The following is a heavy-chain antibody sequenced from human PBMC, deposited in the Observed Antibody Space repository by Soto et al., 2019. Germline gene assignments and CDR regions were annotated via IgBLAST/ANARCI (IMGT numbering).Heavy chain of an antibody. CDR3: ARHSLIVSPLYVLDV. CDR1: GYIFNNHW. D-gene: IGHD1-26*01. V-gene: IGHV5-51*01. Sequence: PGESLKISCKASGYIFNNHWIGWVRQMPGKGLGWMGIIFPSDSDTRYSPSFQGQVTISADKSITTAYLQWSSLKASDTAKYYCARHSLIVSPLYVLDVWGQGTTVTVSS. J-gene: IGHJ6*02. CDR2: IFPSDSDT.